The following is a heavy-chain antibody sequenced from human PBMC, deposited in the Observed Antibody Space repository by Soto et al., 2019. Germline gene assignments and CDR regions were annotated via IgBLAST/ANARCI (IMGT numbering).Heavy chain of an antibody. CDR3: ARTYCSSTSCSPDVNWFDP. J-gene: IGHJ5*02. Sequence: GSLRLSCAASGFTFSSYGMHWVRQAPGKGLEWVAVIWYDGSNKYYADSVKGRFTISRDNSKNTLYLQMNSLRAEDTAVYYCARTYCSSTSCSPDVNWFDPWGQGTLVTVSS. V-gene: IGHV3-33*01. CDR2: IWYDGSNK. D-gene: IGHD2-2*01. CDR1: GFTFSSYG.